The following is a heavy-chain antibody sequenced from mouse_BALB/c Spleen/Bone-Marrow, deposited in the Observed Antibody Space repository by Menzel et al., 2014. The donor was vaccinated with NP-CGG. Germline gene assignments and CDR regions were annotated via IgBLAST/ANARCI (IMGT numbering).Heavy chain of an antibody. V-gene: IGHV1-5*01. J-gene: IGHJ2*01. CDR3: TTLARNNFDY. D-gene: IGHD3-1*01. CDR2: IHPGNSDT. Sequence: VHVKQSGTVLARPGAAVKMSCKASGYTFXNYWMHWIKQRPGQGLEWIGTIHPGNSDTTYNQKFKGKAKLTAVTSTSTAYMELSSLTNEDSAVYYCTTLARNNFDYWGQGTTLTVSS. CDR1: GYTFXNYW.